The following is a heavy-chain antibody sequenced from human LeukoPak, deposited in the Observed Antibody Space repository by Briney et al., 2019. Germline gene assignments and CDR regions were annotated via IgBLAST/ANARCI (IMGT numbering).Heavy chain of an antibody. CDR1: GFTFSSYG. Sequence: GGSLRLSCAASGFTFSSYGMHWVRQAPGKGLEWVAVIWYDGSNKYYADSVKGRFTISRDNSKNTLYLQMNSLRAEDTAVYYCARLYSSSRYGFLYYWGQGTLVTVSS. CDR2: IWYDGSNK. D-gene: IGHD6-13*01. J-gene: IGHJ4*02. CDR3: ARLYSSSRYGFLYY. V-gene: IGHV3-33*01.